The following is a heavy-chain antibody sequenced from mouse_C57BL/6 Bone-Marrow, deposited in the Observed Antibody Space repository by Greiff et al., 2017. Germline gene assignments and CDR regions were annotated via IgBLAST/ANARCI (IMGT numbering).Heavy chain of an antibody. Sequence: VQLQQPGAELVRPGTSVKLSCKASGYTFTSYWMHWVKQRPGQGLEWIGVIDPSDSYTNYNQKFKGKATLTVDTSSSTAYMQLSSLTSEDSAVDYCAKGGYYGYWGQGTTLTVSS. D-gene: IGHD1-1*01. CDR3: AKGGYYGY. CDR2: IDPSDSYT. CDR1: GYTFTSYW. J-gene: IGHJ2*01. V-gene: IGHV1-59*01.